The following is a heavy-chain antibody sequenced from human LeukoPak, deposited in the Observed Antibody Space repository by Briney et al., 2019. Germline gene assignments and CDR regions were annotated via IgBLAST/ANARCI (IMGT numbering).Heavy chain of an antibody. D-gene: IGHD3-22*01. CDR3: ARAHWGYDSSEGMDV. CDR2: IYYSGST. V-gene: IGHV4-31*03. J-gene: IGHJ6*02. Sequence: SETLSLTCTVSGGSISSGGYYWSRIRQHPGKGLEWIGYIYYSGSTYYNPSLKSRVTISVDTSKNQFSLKLSSVTAADTAVYYCARAHWGYDSSEGMDVWGQGTTVTVSS. CDR1: GGSISSGGYY.